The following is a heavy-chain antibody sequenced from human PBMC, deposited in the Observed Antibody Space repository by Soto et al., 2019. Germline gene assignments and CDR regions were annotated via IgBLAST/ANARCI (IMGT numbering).Heavy chain of an antibody. J-gene: IGHJ4*02. V-gene: IGHV3-23*01. Sequence: EVHLLESGGDLVLPGGYLRLSCAASGFAFNYFAMNWVRQAPGKGPEWLSTISGSGDKTFHSDSVKGRFNISRDNSNNNMFLQIHSLRAEDTAIYYCAKGASQSTFEKWGRGTLVTVSS. CDR2: ISGSGDKT. CDR1: GFAFNYFA. CDR3: AKGASQSTFEK.